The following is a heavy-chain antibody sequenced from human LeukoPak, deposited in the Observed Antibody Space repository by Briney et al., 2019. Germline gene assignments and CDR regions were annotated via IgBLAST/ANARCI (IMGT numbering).Heavy chain of an antibody. CDR1: GGSITGGYY. J-gene: IGHJ6*03. CDR2: IHYTGVI. D-gene: IGHD3-10*01. CDR3: ARGVLLWFGEGNYYYYYYMDV. V-gene: IGHV4-59*12. Sequence: SETLSLTCTVSGGSITGGYYWSWLRQPPGKGLEWIGHIHYTGVINYDPSLKSRVTISVDTSKNQFSLKLSSVTAADTAVYYCARGVLLWFGEGNYYYYYYMDVWGKGTTVTVSS.